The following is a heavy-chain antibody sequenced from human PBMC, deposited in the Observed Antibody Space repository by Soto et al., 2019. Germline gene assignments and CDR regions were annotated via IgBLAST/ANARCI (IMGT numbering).Heavy chain of an antibody. V-gene: IGHV1-69*12. Sequence: QVRLVQSGAEVKKTGSSVKVSCEASGTTFSNFAIGWVRQAPGQGLEWMGGIILPFGTPNYAQKFQGRVTISADESMTTAYMELRGLRSEDTAVDYCVRGPDYEGYFDYWGQGTLVTVSS. D-gene: IGHD3-22*01. J-gene: IGHJ4*02. CDR3: VRGPDYEGYFDY. CDR1: GTTFSNFA. CDR2: IILPFGTP.